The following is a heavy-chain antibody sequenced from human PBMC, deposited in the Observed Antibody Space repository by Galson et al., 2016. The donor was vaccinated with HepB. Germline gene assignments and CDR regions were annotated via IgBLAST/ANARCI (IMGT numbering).Heavy chain of an antibody. D-gene: IGHD6-19*01. V-gene: IGHV1-3*04. Sequence: SVKVSCRASGYTFTSYPMHWVRQAPGQRLEWMGWINTGNGNTKYSQKFQGRVTITRDTSASTAYLELSSLRSEDTAVYYCARAAVSSGWYFFPAHFDYWGQGTLVTVSS. J-gene: IGHJ4*02. CDR1: GYTFTSYP. CDR3: ARAAVSSGWYFFPAHFDY. CDR2: INTGNGNT.